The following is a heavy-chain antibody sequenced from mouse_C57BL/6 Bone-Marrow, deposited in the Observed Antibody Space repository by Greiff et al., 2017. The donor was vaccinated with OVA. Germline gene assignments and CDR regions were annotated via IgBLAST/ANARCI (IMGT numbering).Heavy chain of an antibody. CDR3: AREDDYDWYFDV. V-gene: IGHV1-82*01. D-gene: IGHD2-4*01. J-gene: IGHJ1*03. CDR2: IYPGDGDT. Sequence: VKLVESGPELVKPGASVKISCKASGYAFSSSWMNWVKQRPGQGLEWIGRIYPGDGDTNYNGKFKGKATLTADKSSSTAYMQLSSLTSEDSAVYFWAREDDYDWYFDVWGTGTTVTVSS. CDR1: GYAFSSSW.